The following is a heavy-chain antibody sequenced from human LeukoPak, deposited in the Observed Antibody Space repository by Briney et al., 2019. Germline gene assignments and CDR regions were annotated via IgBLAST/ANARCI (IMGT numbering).Heavy chain of an antibody. CDR1: GYTFTGYY. CDR2: INPNSGGT. CDR3: ARSVSQVLWFGELQNWFDP. J-gene: IGHJ5*02. Sequence: ASVKVSCKASGYTFTGYYMHWVRQAPGQGLEWMGWINPNSGGTNYAQKFQGRVTMTRDTSISTAYMELSRLRSDDTAVYYCARSVSQVLWFGELQNWFDPWGQGTLVTVSS. V-gene: IGHV1-2*02. D-gene: IGHD3-10*01.